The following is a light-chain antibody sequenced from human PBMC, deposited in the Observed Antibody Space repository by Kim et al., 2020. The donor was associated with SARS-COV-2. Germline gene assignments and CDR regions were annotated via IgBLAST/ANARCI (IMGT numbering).Light chain of an antibody. V-gene: IGKV1-16*02. CDR3: QHYSTYPPA. CDR1: QDIGDN. CDR2: GAS. Sequence: ASVGDRITISCRASQDIGDNLSWFQQKPGEAPNSLIFGASNLQSGVPSKFIGSGSGADFTLTISSLQPEDFVTYYCQHYSTYPPAFVGGTKVDTK. J-gene: IGKJ4*01.